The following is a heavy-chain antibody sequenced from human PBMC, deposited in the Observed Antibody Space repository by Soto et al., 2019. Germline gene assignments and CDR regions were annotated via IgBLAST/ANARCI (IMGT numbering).Heavy chain of an antibody. V-gene: IGHV4-59*01. CDR1: GGSISSFY. CDR3: AREDPSTVTIDY. J-gene: IGHJ4*02. CDR2: IYYSRST. D-gene: IGHD4-17*01. Sequence: ASGTLSLTCTFSGGSISSFYWSWVPQPPGKGLERIGYIYYSRSTNYNPSLKSRVTISVDTSKNQFSLKLSSVTAADTAVYYCAREDPSTVTIDYWGQGTLVTVSS.